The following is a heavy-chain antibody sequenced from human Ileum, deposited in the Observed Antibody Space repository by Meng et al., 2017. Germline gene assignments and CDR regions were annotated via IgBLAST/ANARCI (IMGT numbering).Heavy chain of an antibody. V-gene: IGHV4-59*08. Sequence: QVQLQVSGPGLVKPSETLSLTCTVSGGSISGSYWSWIRQFPGKRLEWIGYTYYSGTTNYNPSLRGRVTMSVDTSRAQFSLKLTSVTAADTAIYYCARGKAIPDFWGQGTLVTVSS. J-gene: IGHJ4*02. CDR2: TYYSGTT. CDR1: GGSISGSY. CDR3: ARGKAIPDF. D-gene: IGHD2-2*02.